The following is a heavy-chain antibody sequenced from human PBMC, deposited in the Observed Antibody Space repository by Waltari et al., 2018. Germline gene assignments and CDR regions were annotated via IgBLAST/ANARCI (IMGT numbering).Heavy chain of an antibody. CDR2: INPNGGDT. D-gene: IGHD6-19*01. V-gene: IGHV1-46*01. CDR3: ARDNSYTRERSGWWFDP. CDR1: GYTLTSHW. Sequence: QVQLVQSGAEVKKPGASVKVSCKASGYTLTSHWMHWVRQAPGQGPEWMGVINPNGGDTMYAQKFQGRLTMTRDTSTSTDYMELSSLRSEDTAIYYCARDNSYTRERSGWWFDPWGPGTLVTVSS. J-gene: IGHJ5*02.